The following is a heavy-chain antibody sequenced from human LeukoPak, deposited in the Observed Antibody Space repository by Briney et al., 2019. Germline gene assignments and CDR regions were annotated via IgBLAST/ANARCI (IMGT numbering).Heavy chain of an antibody. D-gene: IGHD1-26*01. Sequence: ASVRVSCKASGYTFNGYDINWVRPATGQGLEWMGWMNPNTGDTGYAQKFQGRVTMTRITSIDAAYMELSGLKSEDTAVYYCTRGSLSGSSRDYWGQGTLVTVSS. CDR2: MNPNTGDT. CDR3: TRGSLSGSSRDY. V-gene: IGHV1-8*01. J-gene: IGHJ4*02. CDR1: GYTFNGYD.